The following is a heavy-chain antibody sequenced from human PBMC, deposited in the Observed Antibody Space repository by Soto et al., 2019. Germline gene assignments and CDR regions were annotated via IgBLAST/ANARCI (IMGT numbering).Heavy chain of an antibody. CDR3: ARTGSSWTNYYYGMDV. J-gene: IGHJ6*02. D-gene: IGHD6-13*01. V-gene: IGHV1-18*04. CDR1: GYTFTSYG. CDR2: ISAYNGNT. Sequence: ASVKVSCKASGYTFTSYGISWVRQAPGQGLEWMGWISAYNGNTNYAQKLQGRVTMTTDTSTSTAYMELRSLRSDDTAVYYCARTGSSWTNYYYGMDVWGQGTTVTVSS.